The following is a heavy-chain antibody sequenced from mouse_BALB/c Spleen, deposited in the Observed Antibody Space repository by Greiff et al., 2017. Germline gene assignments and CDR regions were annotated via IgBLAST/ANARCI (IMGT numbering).Heavy chain of an antibody. CDR2: IWTGGGT. CDR1: GFSLTSYD. Sequence: QVQLKESGPGLVAPSQSLSITCTVSGFSLTSYDISWIRQPPGKGLEWLGVIWTGGGTNYNSAFMSRLSISKDNSKSQVFLKMNSLQTDDTAIYYCVRDLMDYWGQGTSVTVSS. V-gene: IGHV2-9-2*01. J-gene: IGHJ4*01. CDR3: VRDLMDY.